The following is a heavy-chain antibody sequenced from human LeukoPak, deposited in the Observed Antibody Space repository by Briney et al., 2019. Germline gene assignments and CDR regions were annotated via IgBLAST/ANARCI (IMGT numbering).Heavy chain of an antibody. CDR3: ARGAIAINWFDP. Sequence: SVKVSCKASGGTFSSYAISWVRQAPGQGLEWMGGIIPIFGTANYAQKFQGRVTITTDKSTSTAYMELSSLRSEDTAVYYCARGAIAINWFDPWGQGTLVTVSS. CDR1: GGTFSSYA. J-gene: IGHJ5*02. CDR2: IIPIFGTA. D-gene: IGHD2-2*02. V-gene: IGHV1-69*05.